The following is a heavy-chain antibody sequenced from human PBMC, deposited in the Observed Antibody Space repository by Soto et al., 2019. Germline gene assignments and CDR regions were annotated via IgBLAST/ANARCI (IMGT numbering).Heavy chain of an antibody. J-gene: IGHJ4*02. CDR3: AKWSYLDY. CDR2: ISGSDGKT. CDR1: GFSFASFA. Sequence: DVRLAESGGGLVQPGGSLRLSGTTSGFSFASFAMTWVRQAPGKGLEWVATISGSDGKTYYADSVKGRFSISRDTSRNTLYLQMNSLRADDTASYYCAKWSYLDYWGQGTRVTVSS. V-gene: IGHV3-23*04. D-gene: IGHD3-3*01.